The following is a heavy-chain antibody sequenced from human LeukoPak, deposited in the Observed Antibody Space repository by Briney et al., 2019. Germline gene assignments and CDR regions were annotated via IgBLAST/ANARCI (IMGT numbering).Heavy chain of an antibody. J-gene: IGHJ6*02. D-gene: IGHD2-8*01. CDR3: ARAEYATLYGMDV. V-gene: IGHV1-69*01. Sequence: GGIIPIFGTTNYAQKFQGRVTITADESTSTAYMELSSLRSEDTAVYYCARAEYATLYGMDVWGQGTTVTVSS. CDR2: IIPIFGTT.